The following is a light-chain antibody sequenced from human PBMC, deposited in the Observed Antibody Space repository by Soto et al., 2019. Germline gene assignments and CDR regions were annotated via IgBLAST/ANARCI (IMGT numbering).Light chain of an antibody. CDR2: HAS. J-gene: IGKJ1*01. CDR3: QHYQNSPWT. V-gene: IGKV3-20*01. CDR1: QSVDSTY. Sequence: EIVLTQSPGTLSLPPGERATLSCRASQSVDSTYFAWYQQKPGQAPRLLIYHASSRATGIPDRFSGSGSATDFTLTISRLEPEDFAVYYCQHYQNSPWTFGQGTKVEIK.